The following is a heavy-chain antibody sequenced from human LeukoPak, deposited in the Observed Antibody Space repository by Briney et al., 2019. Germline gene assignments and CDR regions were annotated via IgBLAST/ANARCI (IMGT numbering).Heavy chain of an antibody. Sequence: GGSLRLSCAASGFTFSSYSMNWVRQAPGKGLEWVSSISSSSSYIYYADSVKGRFTISRDNAKNSLYLQMNSLRAEDTAVYYCARDYSSGWARGHYYMDVWGKGTTVTVSS. CDR2: ISSSSSYI. J-gene: IGHJ6*03. D-gene: IGHD6-19*01. CDR1: GFTFSSYS. V-gene: IGHV3-21*01. CDR3: ARDYSSGWARGHYYMDV.